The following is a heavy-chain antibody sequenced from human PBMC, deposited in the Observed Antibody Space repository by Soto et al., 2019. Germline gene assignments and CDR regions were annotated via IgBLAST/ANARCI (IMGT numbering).Heavy chain of an antibody. CDR2: VNPSGGHT. V-gene: IGHV1-46*01. CDR1: GDTFTDYY. Sequence: QVQLMQSGAEVKKPGASVKVSCKASGDTFTDYYIHWVRQAPGQGLEWMGTVNPSGGHTTYAQHCLGRVTMTRDTSTRTLYMEVTSLTSDDTAIYYCARGGHVVVVTAALDYWGQGTLVTVSS. CDR3: ARGGHVVVVTAALDY. D-gene: IGHD2-21*02. J-gene: IGHJ4*02.